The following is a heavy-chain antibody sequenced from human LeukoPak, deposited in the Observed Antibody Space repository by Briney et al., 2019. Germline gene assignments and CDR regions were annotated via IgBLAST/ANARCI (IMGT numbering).Heavy chain of an antibody. CDR3: ARERGSSTWSSFDP. Sequence: GGSLRLSCAASGFTFSSYAMSWVRQAPGKGLEWVSAISGSGGSTYYADSMKGRFTISRDNSKNTLYLQMNSLRAEDTAVYYCARERGSSTWSSFDPWGQGTLLTVSS. CDR1: GFTFSSYA. V-gene: IGHV3-23*01. J-gene: IGHJ5*02. CDR2: ISGSGGST. D-gene: IGHD6-13*01.